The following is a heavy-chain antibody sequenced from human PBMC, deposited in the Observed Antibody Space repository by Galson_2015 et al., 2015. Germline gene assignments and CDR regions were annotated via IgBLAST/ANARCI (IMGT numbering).Heavy chain of an antibody. J-gene: IGHJ3*02. CDR1: GFTFSDYW. CDR2: VNSDGSGT. V-gene: IGHV3-74*01. Sequence: SLRLSCAASGFTFSDYWMHWVRQAPGKGLVWVSRVNSDGSGTVYADSVKGRFTISRDNAKTTLYLPPPTLRPEDTAVYYCVRAGDGSGSADVVATSVGDPRQNDAFDIWGQGTMVTVSS. CDR3: VRAGDGSGSADVVATSVGDPRQNDAFDI. D-gene: IGHD5-12*01.